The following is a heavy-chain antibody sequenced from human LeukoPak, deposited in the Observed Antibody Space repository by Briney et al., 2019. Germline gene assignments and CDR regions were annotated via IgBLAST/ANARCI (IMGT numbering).Heavy chain of an antibody. D-gene: IGHD1-14*01. CDR3: ARGGNLEN. CDR2: INEDGGER. CDR1: GFTLNRYW. Sequence: GALRLSCAASGFTLNRYWMSWVRQAPGKGLEWVANINEDGGERHYVDSVKGRFTISRDNAKNSLYLQMNSLRAEDTAVYYCARGGNLENWGGGTLVTVSS. J-gene: IGHJ4*02. V-gene: IGHV3-7*01.